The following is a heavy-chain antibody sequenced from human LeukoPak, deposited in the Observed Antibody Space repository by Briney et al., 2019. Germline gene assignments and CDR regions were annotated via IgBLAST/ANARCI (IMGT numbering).Heavy chain of an antibody. Sequence: PGGSLRLSCAASGFTFSSYSMNWVRQAPGKGLEWVSSISSSSSYIYYADSVKGRFTISRDNAKNSLYLQMNSLRAEDTAVYYCARVSSLITIFGVAPDYFDYWGQGTLVTVSS. V-gene: IGHV3-21*01. CDR3: ARVSSLITIFGVAPDYFDY. D-gene: IGHD3-3*01. CDR2: ISSSSSYI. J-gene: IGHJ4*02. CDR1: GFTFSSYS.